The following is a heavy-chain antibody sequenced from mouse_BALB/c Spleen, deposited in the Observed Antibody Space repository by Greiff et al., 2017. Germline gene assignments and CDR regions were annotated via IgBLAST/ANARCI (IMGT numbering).Heavy chain of an antibody. CDR2: ISYSGST. CDR1: GYSITSDYA. V-gene: IGHV3-2*02. Sequence: EVQLQQSGPGLVKPSQSLSLTCTVTGYSITSDYAWNWIRQFPGNKLEWMGYISYSGSTSYNPSLKSRISITRDTSKNQFFLQLNSVTTEDTATYYCARGYGSPYWYFDVWGAGTTVTVSS. J-gene: IGHJ1*01. CDR3: ARGYGSPYWYFDV. D-gene: IGHD1-1*01.